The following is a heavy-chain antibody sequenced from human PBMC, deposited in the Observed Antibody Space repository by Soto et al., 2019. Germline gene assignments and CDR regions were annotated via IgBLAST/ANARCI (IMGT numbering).Heavy chain of an antibody. J-gene: IGHJ4*02. V-gene: IGHV6-1*01. Sequence: SQTLSLTFAISGDSVSSNGAAWNWIRQSPSRGLEWLGRTYYRSRWYSDYAPSVKSRITVNPDTSQNQFSLQLNSVTPEDTAITYCARDPPGFHSAFDFWGQGTLVTVSS. CDR3: ARDPPGFHSAFDF. D-gene: IGHD4-4*01. CDR2: TYYRSRWYS. CDR1: GDSVSSNGAA.